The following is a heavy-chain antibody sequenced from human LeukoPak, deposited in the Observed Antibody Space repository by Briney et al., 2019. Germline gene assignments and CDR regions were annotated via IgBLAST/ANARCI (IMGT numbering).Heavy chain of an antibody. V-gene: IGHV1-18*01. CDR3: ARDRGSTSSSTPTFSYGMDV. J-gene: IGHJ6*02. CDR1: GYTFTSYG. D-gene: IGHD2-2*01. CDR2: ISAYNGNT. Sequence: ASVKVSCKASGYTFTSYGISWVRQAPGQGLEWMGWISAYNGNTNYAQKLQGRVTMTTDTSTSTAYMELRSLRSDDTAVYYCARDRGSTSSSTPTFSYGMDVWGQGTTVTVSS.